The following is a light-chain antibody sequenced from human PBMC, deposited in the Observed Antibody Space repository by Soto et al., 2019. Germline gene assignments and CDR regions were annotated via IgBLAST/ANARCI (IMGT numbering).Light chain of an antibody. CDR1: SSNIGGNP. CDR2: GTD. J-gene: IGLJ3*02. CDR3: AAFDDSLNGWV. V-gene: IGLV1-44*01. Sequence: QPVLTQPPSASGTPGQRVTISCSGSSSNIGGNPVVWYQQLPGTAPKLFIYGTDQRPSGVPDRFSGSKSGTAAPLAISGLQSEDEADYYCAAFDDSLNGWVFGGGTKLTVL.